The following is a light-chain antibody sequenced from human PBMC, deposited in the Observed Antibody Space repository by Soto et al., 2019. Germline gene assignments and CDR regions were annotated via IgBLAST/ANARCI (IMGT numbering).Light chain of an antibody. Sequence: QSALTQPASVSGSXXXSXTXXXXXXXXXXGSYNLVSCYQQHPGKAPKLMIYEGSKRPSGVSNRFSGSKSGNTASLTISGLQAEDEADYYCCSYAGSSTFVVFGGGTKLTVL. V-gene: IGLV2-23*01. CDR3: CSYAGSSTFVV. CDR2: EGS. CDR1: XXXXGSYNL. J-gene: IGLJ2*01.